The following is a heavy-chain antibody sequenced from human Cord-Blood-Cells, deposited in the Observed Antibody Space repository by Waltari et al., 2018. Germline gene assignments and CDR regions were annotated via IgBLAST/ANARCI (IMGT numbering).Heavy chain of an antibody. CDR1: GYTFTGYY. CDR2: INPNMCGT. D-gene: IGHD2-15*01. V-gene: IGHV1-2*04. CDR3: ARDGYCSGGSCYDAFDI. Sequence: QVQLVQSGAEVKKPGASVKVSCKASGYTFTGYYMHWVRQAPGQGLEWMGWINPNMCGTKYAQKFQGWVTMTRDTSMSTAYMELSRLRSDDTAVYYCARDGYCSGGSCYDAFDIWGQGTMVTVAS. J-gene: IGHJ3*02.